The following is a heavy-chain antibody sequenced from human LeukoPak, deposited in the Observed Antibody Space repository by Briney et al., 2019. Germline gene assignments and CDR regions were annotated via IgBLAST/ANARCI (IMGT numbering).Heavy chain of an antibody. D-gene: IGHD3-10*01. Sequence: ASVKVSCKASGYTFTSYGISWVRQAPGQGLEWMGWISAYNGNTNYAQKLQGRVTMTTDTSTSTAYMELRSLRSDDTAVYYCARGRAMVRGVIITSPLSYWGQGTLVTVSS. CDR2: ISAYNGNT. J-gene: IGHJ4*02. CDR3: ARGRAMVRGVIITSPLSY. CDR1: GYTFTSYG. V-gene: IGHV1-18*01.